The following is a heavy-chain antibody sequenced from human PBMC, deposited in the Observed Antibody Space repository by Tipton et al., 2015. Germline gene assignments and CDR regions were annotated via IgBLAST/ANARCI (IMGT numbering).Heavy chain of an antibody. V-gene: IGHV4-59*08. CDR2: IFYDGST. CDR3: ARQSGESSGWPSAFDI. CDR1: SGSISRSY. Sequence: TLSLTCTVSSGSISRSYWSWIRQPPGKGLEWIGYIFYDGSTNYNPSLKSRLTISVDTSKNQFSLKLSSVTAADTAVYYCARQSGESSGWPSAFDIWGQGTMVTVSS. J-gene: IGHJ3*02. D-gene: IGHD6-19*01.